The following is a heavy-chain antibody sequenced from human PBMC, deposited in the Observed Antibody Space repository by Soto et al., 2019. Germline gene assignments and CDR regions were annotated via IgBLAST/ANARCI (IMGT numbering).Heavy chain of an antibody. CDR3: ARGSYYYYGMDV. CDR1: GYTFTSYA. J-gene: IGHJ6*02. V-gene: IGHV1-3*01. CDR2: INAGNGNT. Sequence: QVQLVQSGAEVKKPGASVKVSCKASGYTFTSYAMHWVRQAPGQRLEWMGWINAGNGNTKYSQKFQGSVTITRDTSASTAYLELSSLRSEATAVYYCARGSYYYYGMDVSGQVDPGHRLL.